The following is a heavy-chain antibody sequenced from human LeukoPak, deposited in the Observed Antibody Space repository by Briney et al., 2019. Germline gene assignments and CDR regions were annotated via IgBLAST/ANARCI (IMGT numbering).Heavy chain of an antibody. D-gene: IGHD2-15*01. J-gene: IGHJ5*02. CDR3: ARVGYCSGGSCYSLGWFDP. Sequence: ASVKVSFKASGYTFTSYAIHWVRQAPGQRLEWMGWISAGNGNTKYSQKFQGRVTITRDTSASTAYMELSSLRSEDTAVYYCARVGYCSGGSCYSLGWFDPWGQGTLVTVSS. CDR1: GYTFTSYA. CDR2: ISAGNGNT. V-gene: IGHV1-3*01.